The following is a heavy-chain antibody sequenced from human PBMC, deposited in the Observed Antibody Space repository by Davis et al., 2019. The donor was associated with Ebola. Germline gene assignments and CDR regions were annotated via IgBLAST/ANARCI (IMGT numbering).Heavy chain of an antibody. CDR1: GGSISSDGYS. Sequence: SETLSLTCAVSGGSISSDGYSWSWIRQPPGKGLEWIGYIYHSGSTYYNPSLKSRLTISVDRYKNQFSLKLSSVTAADTAVYYCARGFRASDRYSSSWYLWFDPWGQGTLVTVSS. V-gene: IGHV4-30-2*01. D-gene: IGHD6-13*01. CDR3: ARGFRASDRYSSSWYLWFDP. J-gene: IGHJ5*02. CDR2: IYHSGST.